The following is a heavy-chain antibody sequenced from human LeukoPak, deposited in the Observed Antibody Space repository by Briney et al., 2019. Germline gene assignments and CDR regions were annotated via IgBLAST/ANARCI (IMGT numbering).Heavy chain of an antibody. V-gene: IGHV4-34*01. CDR1: GGSISSYY. Sequence: SETLSLTCTVSGGSISSYYWSWIRQPPGKGLEWIGEINHSGSTNYNPSLKSRVTISVDTSKNQFSLKLSSVTAADTAVYYCAREPRYDFWSGYYGYWGQGTLVTVSS. J-gene: IGHJ4*02. CDR3: AREPRYDFWSGYYGY. CDR2: INHSGST. D-gene: IGHD3-3*01.